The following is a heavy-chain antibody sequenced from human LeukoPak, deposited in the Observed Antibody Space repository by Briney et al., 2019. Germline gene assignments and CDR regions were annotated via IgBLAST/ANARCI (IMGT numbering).Heavy chain of an antibody. Sequence: PSETLSLTCTVSGGSISSYNWSWIRQPPGKGLGWVGSIYYSGSTNYNPSLKSRVPISVDPSKNQLSLKLSSVTAAGTAVYYCARHRVVVAATHFRPPAYMDVWGNGTTLTVSS. CDR1: GGSISSYN. CDR3: ARHRVVVAATHFRPPAYMDV. J-gene: IGHJ6*03. V-gene: IGHV4-59*08. CDR2: IYYSGST. D-gene: IGHD2-15*01.